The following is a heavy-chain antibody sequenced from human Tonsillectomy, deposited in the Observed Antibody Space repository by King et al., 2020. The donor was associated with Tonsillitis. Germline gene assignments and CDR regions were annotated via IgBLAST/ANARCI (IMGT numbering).Heavy chain of an antibody. J-gene: IGHJ4*02. Sequence: VQLVESGAEVRKPGASVKVSCKASGYTFTAYGLTWVRQAPGQGLEWMGWIGGHNANRKYAQNFQGRVTMTTDTSTSTAYLELRSLRSDDTAVYFCARAIAMADYYSFDYWGQGTLVTVSS. V-gene: IGHV1-18*01. D-gene: IGHD6-19*01. CDR1: GYTFTAYG. CDR2: IGGHNANR. CDR3: ARAIAMADYYSFDY.